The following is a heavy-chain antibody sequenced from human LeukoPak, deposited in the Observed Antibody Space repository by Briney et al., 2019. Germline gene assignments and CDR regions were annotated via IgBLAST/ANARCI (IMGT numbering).Heavy chain of an antibody. Sequence: GGSLRLSCEASGFTFSNYYMSWVRQAPGKGLEWVSYISSSGSTIYYADSVKGRFTISRDNAKNSLYLQMNSLRAEDTAVYYCARGALLWFGELSRYYGMDVWGKGTTVTVSS. D-gene: IGHD3-10*01. CDR3: ARGALLWFGELSRYYGMDV. V-gene: IGHV3-11*04. CDR1: GFTFSNYY. J-gene: IGHJ6*04. CDR2: ISSSGSTI.